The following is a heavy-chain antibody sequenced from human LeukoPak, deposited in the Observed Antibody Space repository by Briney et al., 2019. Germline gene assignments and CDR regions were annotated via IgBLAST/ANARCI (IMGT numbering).Heavy chain of an antibody. Sequence: SETLSLTCAVYGGSFSGYYWSWIRQHPGKGLEWIGYIYYSGSTYYNPSLKSRVTISVDTSKNQFSLKLSSVTAADTAVYYCARDYGDYYFDYWGQGTLVTVSS. J-gene: IGHJ4*02. CDR2: IYYSGST. CDR1: GGSFSGYY. D-gene: IGHD4-17*01. V-gene: IGHV4-31*11. CDR3: ARDYGDYYFDY.